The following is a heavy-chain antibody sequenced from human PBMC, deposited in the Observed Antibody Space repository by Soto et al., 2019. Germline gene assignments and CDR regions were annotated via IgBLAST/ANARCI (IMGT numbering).Heavy chain of an antibody. V-gene: IGHV3-48*02. CDR2: ISSSSRTI. Sequence: EVQLVDSGGGLVQPGGYLRLSCAASGFTFSSYTMNWVRQAPGKGLEWISYISSSSRTIYYADSVKGRFTISRDNAQHSLYLQMTSLRDEDTAVYYCARVPTRALDYWGQGTLVTVSS. CDR1: GFTFSSYT. D-gene: IGHD1-26*01. CDR3: ARVPTRALDY. J-gene: IGHJ4*02.